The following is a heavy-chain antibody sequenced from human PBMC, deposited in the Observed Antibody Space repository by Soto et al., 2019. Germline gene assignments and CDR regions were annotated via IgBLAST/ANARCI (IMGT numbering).Heavy chain of an antibody. Sequence: PGESLKISCKGSGYSFTSYWISWVRQMPGKGLARMGRIDPSDSYTNYSPSFQGHVTISADKSISTAYLQWSSLKASDTAMYYCARPVGYCSGGSCYYYYGMDVWGRGTTVTVSS. CDR2: IDPSDSYT. D-gene: IGHD2-15*01. V-gene: IGHV5-10-1*01. CDR3: ARPVGYCSGGSCYYYYGMDV. J-gene: IGHJ6*02. CDR1: GYSFTSYW.